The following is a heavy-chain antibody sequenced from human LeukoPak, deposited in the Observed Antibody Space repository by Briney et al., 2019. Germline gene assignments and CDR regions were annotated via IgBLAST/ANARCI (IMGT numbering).Heavy chain of an antibody. CDR1: GGSFSGYY. J-gene: IGHJ6*03. V-gene: IGHV4-34*01. CDR2: INHSGST. D-gene: IGHD2-2*01. CDR3: ARREVPAPYYMDV. Sequence: SETLSLTCAVYGGSFSGYYWSWIRQPPGKGLEWIGEINHSGSTNYNPSLKSRVTISVDTSKNQFSLKLSSVTAADTAVYYCARREVPAPYYMDVWGKGTTVTVSS.